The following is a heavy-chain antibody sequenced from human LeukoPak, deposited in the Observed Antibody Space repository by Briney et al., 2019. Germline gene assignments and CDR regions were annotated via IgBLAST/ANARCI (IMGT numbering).Heavy chain of an antibody. Sequence: VASVKVSRKASGYTFTGYYMHWVRQAPGQGLEWMGRINPNSGGTNYAQKFQGRVTMTRDTSISTAYMELSRLRSDDTAVYYCARGYANYNFDYWGQGTLVTVSS. V-gene: IGHV1-2*06. CDR3: ARGYANYNFDY. CDR2: INPNSGGT. J-gene: IGHJ4*02. D-gene: IGHD5-12*01. CDR1: GYTFTGYY.